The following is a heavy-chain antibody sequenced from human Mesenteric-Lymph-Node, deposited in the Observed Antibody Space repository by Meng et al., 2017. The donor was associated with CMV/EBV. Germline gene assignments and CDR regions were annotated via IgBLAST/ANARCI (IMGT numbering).Heavy chain of an antibody. CDR2: IYHSGST. CDR3: ARVGGVPAAMYYYYGMDV. V-gene: IGHV4-38-2*02. Sequence: GSLRLSCTVSGYSISSGYYWGWIRQPPGKGLEWIGSIYHSGSTYYNPSLKSRVTISVDTSKNQFSLKLNSVTAADTAVYYCARVGGVPAAMYYYYGMDVWGQGTTVTVSS. CDR1: GYSISSGYY. D-gene: IGHD2-2*01. J-gene: IGHJ6*02.